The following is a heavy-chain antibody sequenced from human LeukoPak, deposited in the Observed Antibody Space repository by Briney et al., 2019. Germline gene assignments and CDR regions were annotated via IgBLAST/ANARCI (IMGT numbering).Heavy chain of an antibody. CDR2: IGTAGDT. CDR1: GSTFSSYD. Sequence: PGGSLRLSCAASGSTFSSYDMHWVRQATGKGLEWVSAIGTAGDTYYPGSVKGRFTISRENAKNSLYLQMNSLRAGDTAVYYCARAVSGWYDVGYYFDYWGQGTLVTVSS. J-gene: IGHJ4*02. CDR3: ARAVSGWYDVGYYFDY. D-gene: IGHD6-19*01. V-gene: IGHV3-13*01.